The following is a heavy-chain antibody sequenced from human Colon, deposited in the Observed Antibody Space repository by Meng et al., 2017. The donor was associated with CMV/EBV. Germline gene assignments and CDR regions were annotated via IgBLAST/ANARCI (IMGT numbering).Heavy chain of an antibody. CDR3: ARDTPRGSTYLDY. Sequence: GGSLRLSCEASGFTFSTYSMNWVRQAPGKGLEWVSYISASGGTIYYADSVKGRFTISRDNAKNSLYLQMNSLRAEDTAAYYCARDTPRGSTYLDYWGQGTLVTVSS. V-gene: IGHV3-48*04. D-gene: IGHD2-15*01. J-gene: IGHJ4*02. CDR2: ISASGGTI. CDR1: GFTFSTYS.